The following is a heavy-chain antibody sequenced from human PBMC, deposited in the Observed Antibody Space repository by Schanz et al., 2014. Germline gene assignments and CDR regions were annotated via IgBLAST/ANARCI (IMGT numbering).Heavy chain of an antibody. CDR2: IGSSSSRI. D-gene: IGHD3-10*01. CDR1: GFTFSSNS. Sequence: EVHLLESGGGLVQPGGSLRLSCAASGFTFSSNSMNWVRQAPGKGLEWISYIGSSSSRIDHADSVKGRFTMSRDNAKNSVFLQMNSLRAEDTAVYYCARPALWFGDNCFDPWGQGTLVTVSS. V-gene: IGHV3-48*01. CDR3: ARPALWFGDNCFDP. J-gene: IGHJ5*02.